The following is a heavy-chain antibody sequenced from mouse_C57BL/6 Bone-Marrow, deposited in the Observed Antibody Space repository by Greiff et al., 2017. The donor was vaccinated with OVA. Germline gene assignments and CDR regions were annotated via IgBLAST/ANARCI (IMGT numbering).Heavy chain of an antibody. CDR1: GFTFSDYG. CDR3: ARHNYGSSSFAY. V-gene: IGHV5-15*04. CDR2: ISNLAYSI. J-gene: IGHJ3*01. D-gene: IGHD1-1*01. Sequence: EVKLVESGGGLVQPGGSLKLSCAASGFTFSDYGMAWVRQAPRKGPEWVAFISNLAYSIYYADTVTGRFTISRENAKNTLYLEMSSRRSEDTAMYYCARHNYGSSSFAYWGQGTLVTVSA.